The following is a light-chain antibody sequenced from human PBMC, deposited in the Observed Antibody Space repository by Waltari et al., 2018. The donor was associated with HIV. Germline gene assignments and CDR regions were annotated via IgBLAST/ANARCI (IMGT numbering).Light chain of an antibody. CDR2: EVS. CDR3: MQSLHLLYT. Sequence: DIVMTQTPPSLSVTPGPPASISCNSSQSLKHTDGKTYLYWYLQRPGQSPQVLIYEVSNRFPGVPDRFSGSGSGTHFTLKIARVAAEDVGSYYCMQSLHLLYTFGQGTTLEIK. CDR1: QSLKHTDGKTY. V-gene: IGKV2D-29*02. J-gene: IGKJ2*01.